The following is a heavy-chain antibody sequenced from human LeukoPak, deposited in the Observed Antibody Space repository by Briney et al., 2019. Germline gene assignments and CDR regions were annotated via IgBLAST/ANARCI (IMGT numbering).Heavy chain of an antibody. CDR2: INHSGST. CDR1: GGSFSGYY. J-gene: IGHJ4*02. V-gene: IGHV4-34*01. CDR3: ARGREEIYGSGSYVFDY. Sequence: SETLSLTCAVYGGSFSGYYWSWIRQPPGKGLEWIGEINHSGSTNYNPSLKSRVTISVDTSKNQFSLKLSSVTAADTAVYYCARGREEIYGSGSYVFDYWGQGTLVTVSS. D-gene: IGHD3-10*01.